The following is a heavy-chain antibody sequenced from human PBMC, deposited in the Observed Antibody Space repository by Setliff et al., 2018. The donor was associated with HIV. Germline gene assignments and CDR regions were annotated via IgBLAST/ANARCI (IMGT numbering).Heavy chain of an antibody. CDR2: ICNTGSI. CDR1: GASISSSHYY. Sequence: SETLSLTCTVSGASISSSHYYWGWIRQPPGKGLEWIGSICNTGSIHYNPSLESRVTISVETSNNQFSLILSPVTAADTAVYYCASLDGSESPYIYYYYMDVWGEGTAVTVSS. V-gene: IGHV4-39*01. J-gene: IGHJ6*03. CDR3: ASLDGSESPYIYYYYMDV. D-gene: IGHD3-10*01.